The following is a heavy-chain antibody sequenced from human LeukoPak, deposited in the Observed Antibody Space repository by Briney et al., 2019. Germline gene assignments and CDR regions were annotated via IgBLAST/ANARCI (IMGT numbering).Heavy chain of an antibody. CDR1: GFTFSSHA. Sequence: GGSLRLSCAASGFTFSSHAMSWVRQAPGKGLEWVSAISGSGGSTYYADSVKGRFTISRDNSKNTLYLQMNSLRAEDTAVYYCAKSRGYSYGYSDYWGQGTLVTVSS. CDR3: AKSRGYSYGYSDY. J-gene: IGHJ4*02. V-gene: IGHV3-23*01. D-gene: IGHD5-18*01. CDR2: ISGSGGST.